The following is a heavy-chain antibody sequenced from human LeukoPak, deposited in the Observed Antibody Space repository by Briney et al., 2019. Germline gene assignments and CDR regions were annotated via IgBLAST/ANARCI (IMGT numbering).Heavy chain of an antibody. J-gene: IGHJ4*02. CDR2: ISGSGGST. CDR3: AKGEGYYGSGSYYILSKPVDY. Sequence: GSLRLSCAASGFTFSSYAMSWVRQAPGKGLEWVSAISGSGGSTYYADSVKGRFTISRDNSKNTPYLQMNSLRAEDTAVYYCAKGEGYYGSGSYYILSKPVDYWGQGTLVTVS. D-gene: IGHD3-10*01. V-gene: IGHV3-23*01. CDR1: GFTFSSYA.